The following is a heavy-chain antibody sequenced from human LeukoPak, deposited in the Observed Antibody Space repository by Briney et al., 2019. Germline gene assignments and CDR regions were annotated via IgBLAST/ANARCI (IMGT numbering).Heavy chain of an antibody. D-gene: IGHD6-19*01. CDR1: GYTFTSYY. V-gene: IGHV1-46*01. J-gene: IGHJ4*02. CDR3: AVNIAVAAPFDY. CDR2: INPSGGST. Sequence: ASVTVSCTASGYTFTSYYMHWVRQAPGQGLEWMGIINPSGGSTSYAQKFQGRVTMTRDTSTSTVYMELSSLRSEDTAVYYCAVNIAVAAPFDYWGQGTLVTVSS.